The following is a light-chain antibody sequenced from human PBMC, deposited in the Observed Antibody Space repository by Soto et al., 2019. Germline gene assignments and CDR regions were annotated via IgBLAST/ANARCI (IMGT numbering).Light chain of an antibody. V-gene: IGLV2-14*01. Sequence: QSVLTQTPSASGTPGQRVTISCSGSNSNMGRNYVSWYQQHPGKAPKLLIYGVTNRPSGVSDRFSGSKSGNSASLTISGLQADDEADYHCSSYTSSNSLVFGGGTKLTVL. CDR3: SSYTSSNSLV. CDR1: NSNMGRNY. J-gene: IGLJ3*02. CDR2: GVT.